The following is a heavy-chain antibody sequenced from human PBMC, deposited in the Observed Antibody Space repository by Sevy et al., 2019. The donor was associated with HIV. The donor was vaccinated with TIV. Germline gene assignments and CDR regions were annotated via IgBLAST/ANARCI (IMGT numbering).Heavy chain of an antibody. J-gene: IGHJ4*02. Sequence: GGSLRLSCAASGYSFSTHGVHWVRQAPGKGLEWVAVISFGGSDKYYSESVKGRFTISRDNSKNTLLLQMSSLRAEDTAVYYWARDAGYSTVWYPGYWGQGTLVTVSS. CDR1: GYSFSTHG. V-gene: IGHV3-30*03. CDR3: ARDAGYSTVWYPGY. D-gene: IGHD6-19*01. CDR2: ISFGGSDK.